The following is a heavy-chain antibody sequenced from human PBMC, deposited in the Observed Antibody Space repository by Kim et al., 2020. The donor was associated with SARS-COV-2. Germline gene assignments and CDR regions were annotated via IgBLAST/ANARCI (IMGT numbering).Heavy chain of an antibody. V-gene: IGHV3-30*04. Sequence: GGSLRLSCAASGFTFSYYSMHWVRQPPGKGLEWVALISYDENNKYYTDSVKGRFTISRDSSKNMLYLQMSSLTAADTAVYYCARDAVATFYDYTWGSYRPPSEGRMDVWGQGTTVTVSS. CDR1: GFTFSYYS. D-gene: IGHD3-16*02. CDR2: ISYDENNK. CDR3: ARDAVATFYDYTWGSYRPPSEGRMDV. J-gene: IGHJ6*02.